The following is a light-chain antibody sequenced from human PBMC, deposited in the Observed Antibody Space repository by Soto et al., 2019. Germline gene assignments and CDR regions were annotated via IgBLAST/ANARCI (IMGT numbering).Light chain of an antibody. J-gene: IGKJ1*01. CDR2: KIS. CDR3: MQLTHFPWT. Sequence: DIVMTQTPLSSPVTLGQQASISCRSSQSLVHSDGNTYVTWFQQRPGQPPRLLIYKISNRLYGVPDRFSGSGAGTDFPLQISRVDAEDVGVYYCMQLTHFPWTFGQGTKVEIK. CDR1: QSLVHSDGNTY. V-gene: IGKV2-24*01.